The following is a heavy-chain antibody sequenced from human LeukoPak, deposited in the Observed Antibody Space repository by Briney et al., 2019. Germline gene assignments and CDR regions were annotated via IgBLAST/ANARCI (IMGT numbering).Heavy chain of an antibody. CDR1: GYTFIRYG. D-gene: IGHD4-23*01. J-gene: IGHJ4*02. CDR2: ISAYNGNT. Sequence: GASVKVSCKAAGYTFIRYGISWVRQAPGQGLEWMGWISAYNGNTKNVQKFQGRVTMTTDTSTSIAYMELRSLRSDDTAVYYCARGGQLLTSDFDYWGQGTLVTVSS. CDR3: ARGGQLLTSDFDY. V-gene: IGHV1-18*01.